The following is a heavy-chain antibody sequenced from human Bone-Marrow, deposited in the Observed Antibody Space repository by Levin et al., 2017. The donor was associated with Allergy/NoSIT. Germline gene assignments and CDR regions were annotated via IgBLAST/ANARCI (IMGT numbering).Heavy chain of an antibody. CDR1: GYIFTTYG. J-gene: IGHJ6*02. CDR2: VSAYSGNT. CDR3: ARGHFPYYYYGMDV. Sequence: GASVKVSCKASGYIFTTYGLTWVRQAPGQGLEWMGWVSAYSGNTNYALNLQDRVTMTTDTATNTAYIALTSLRSDDTAIYYCARGHFPYYYYGMDVWGQGTTVVVSS. V-gene: IGHV1-18*01.